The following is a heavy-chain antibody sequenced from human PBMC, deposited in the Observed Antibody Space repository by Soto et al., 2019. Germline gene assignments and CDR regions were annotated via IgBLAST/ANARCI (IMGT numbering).Heavy chain of an antibody. J-gene: IGHJ4*02. D-gene: IGHD2-2*01. V-gene: IGHV1-2*02. CDR3: AREAAALGNDY. CDR1: GYTFTGYY. Sequence: GASVKVSCKASGYTFTGYYMHWVRQAPGQGLEWMGWINPNSGGTNYAQKFQGRVTMTRNTSISTAYMELSSLRSEDTAVYYCAREAAALGNDYWGQGTLVTVSS. CDR2: INPNSGGT.